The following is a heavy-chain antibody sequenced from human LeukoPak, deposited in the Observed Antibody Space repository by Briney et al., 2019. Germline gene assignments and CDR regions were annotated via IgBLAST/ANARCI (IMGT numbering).Heavy chain of an antibody. CDR3: ARDGKDSSGYLVDY. D-gene: IGHD3-22*01. J-gene: IGHJ4*02. V-gene: IGHV3-74*01. CDR1: GFTFSSYW. CDR2: IDSDGSST. Sequence: PGGSLRLSCAASGFTFSSYWMHWVRQAPGKGLVWVSRIDSDGSSTSYADSVKGRFTISRDNAKNTLYLQMNSLRAEDTAVYYCARDGKDSSGYLVDYWGQGTLVTVSS.